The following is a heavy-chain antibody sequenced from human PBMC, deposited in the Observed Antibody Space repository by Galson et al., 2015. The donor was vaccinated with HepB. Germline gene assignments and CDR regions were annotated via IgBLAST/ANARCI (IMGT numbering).Heavy chain of an antibody. CDR3: AHTEMDSSSWYAHVDP. CDR2: IYWDDDK. V-gene: IGHV2-5*02. CDR1: GFSLSTSGVG. Sequence: PALVKPTQTLTLTCTFSGFSLSTSGVGVGWIRQPPGKALEWLALIYWDDDKRYSPSLKSRLTITKDTSKNQVVLTMTNMDPVDTATYYCAHTEMDSSSWYAHVDPWGQGTLVTVSS. D-gene: IGHD6-13*01. J-gene: IGHJ5*02.